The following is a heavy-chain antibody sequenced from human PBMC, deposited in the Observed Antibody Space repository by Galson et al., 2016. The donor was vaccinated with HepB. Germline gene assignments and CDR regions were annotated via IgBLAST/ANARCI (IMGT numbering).Heavy chain of an antibody. D-gene: IGHD3-9*01. Sequence: SLRLCCAASGFTFSRFGMHWVRQAPGKGLESVAVIWFDGRDAYYGDSVKGRFTISKDNSNNMLYLQMNSLRVEDTAVYYCAREFDGSTGDAFDIWGQGTMVTVSS. CDR3: AREFDGSTGDAFDI. CDR1: GFTFSRFG. CDR2: IWFDGRDA. J-gene: IGHJ3*02. V-gene: IGHV3-33*01.